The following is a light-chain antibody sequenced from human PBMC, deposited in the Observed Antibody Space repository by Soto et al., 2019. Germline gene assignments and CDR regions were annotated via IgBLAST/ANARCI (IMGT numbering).Light chain of an antibody. J-gene: IGKJ1*01. CDR2: AAS. CDR1: QSISSY. Sequence: EIQMSQSPSSLSASVGDRVTITCRASQSISSYLNWYQQKPGKAPKLLIYAASSLQSGVPSRFSGSGSGTDLTLTISSLQPEDFATYHWTQSSSTQGPFGHGTKVDIX. V-gene: IGKV1-39*01. CDR3: TQSSSTQGP.